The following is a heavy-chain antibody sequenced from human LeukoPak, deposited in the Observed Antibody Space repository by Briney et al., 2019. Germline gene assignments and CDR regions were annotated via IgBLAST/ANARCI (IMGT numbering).Heavy chain of an antibody. CDR1: GGTFISYA. V-gene: IGHV1-69*05. Sequence: SVKVSCKASGGTFISYAITWVRQAPGQGLEWMGRIIPIFGTANYAQKFQGRVTITTDESTSTAYMELSTLRSDDTAVYYCARERPPGDSSNWFLEGYFDIWGQGTLVTVSS. J-gene: IGHJ4*02. D-gene: IGHD6-13*01. CDR2: IIPIFGTA. CDR3: ARERPPGDSSNWFLEGYFDI.